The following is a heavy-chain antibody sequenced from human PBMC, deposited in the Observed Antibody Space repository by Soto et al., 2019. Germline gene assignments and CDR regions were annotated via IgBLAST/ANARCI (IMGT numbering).Heavy chain of an antibody. CDR1: GYSFTNYD. D-gene: IGHD6-19*01. J-gene: IGHJ4*02. Sequence: AASVKVSCKASGYSFTNYDINWVRQATGQGLEWMGWMNPNSGNTGYAQKFRGRVTMTRNTSISTAYMELSSLTSQDTAVYYCAKPGLAVAGTGGFDYWGQGTLVTVSS. V-gene: IGHV1-8*01. CDR3: AKPGLAVAGTGGFDY. CDR2: MNPNSGNT.